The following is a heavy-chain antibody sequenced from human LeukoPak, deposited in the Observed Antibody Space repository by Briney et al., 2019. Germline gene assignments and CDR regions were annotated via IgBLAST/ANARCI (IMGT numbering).Heavy chain of an antibody. J-gene: IGHJ4*02. V-gene: IGHV3-48*03. D-gene: IGHD3-22*01. Sequence: PGGSLRLSCAASGFTLSTYEMNWVRQAPGKGLDCVSYITTSGSTMSYADSVKGRFTISRDNAKNSLYLQMNGLRAEDTAVYYCARRDFYDTTGYLFDYWGQGTLVTVSS. CDR3: ARRDFYDTTGYLFDY. CDR2: ITTSGSTM. CDR1: GFTLSTYE.